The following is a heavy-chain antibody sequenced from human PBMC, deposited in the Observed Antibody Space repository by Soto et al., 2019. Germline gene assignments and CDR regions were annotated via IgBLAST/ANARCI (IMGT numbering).Heavy chain of an antibody. CDR1: GGSVSSGDYY. J-gene: IGHJ4*02. V-gene: IGHV4-30-4*01. D-gene: IGHD6-13*01. Sequence: SETLSLTCTVSGGSVSSGDYYWSWVRQPPGKGLEWIGNIYYSGNTYYNPSLKSRVIISVDTSKNQFSLKLTSVTAADTAVYYCGRVDSSRWNWVVDYWGRGSLVTVSS. CDR3: GRVDSSRWNWVVDY. CDR2: IYYSGNT.